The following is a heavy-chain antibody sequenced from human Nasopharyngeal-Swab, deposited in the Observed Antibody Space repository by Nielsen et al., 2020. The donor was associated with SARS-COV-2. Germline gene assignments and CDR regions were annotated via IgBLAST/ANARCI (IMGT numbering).Heavy chain of an antibody. CDR1: GDSVSRNSSA. CDR2: TYFRSKWLN. J-gene: IGHJ4*02. CDR3: ARGSGTYSDYFDY. Sequence: SQTLSLTCAISGDSVSRNSSAWSWLRQSPSNGLGWVGRTYFRSKWLNDYAVSVKSRLTINQDTSRNQFSLQLNSVTPEDTAIYYCARGSGTYSDYFDYWGQGTLVSVSS. D-gene: IGHD1-26*01. V-gene: IGHV6-1*01.